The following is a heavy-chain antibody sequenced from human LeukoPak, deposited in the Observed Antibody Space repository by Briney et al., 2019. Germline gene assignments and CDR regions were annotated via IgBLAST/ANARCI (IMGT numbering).Heavy chain of an antibody. CDR1: GGSISSGGYS. V-gene: IGHV4-30-2*01. J-gene: IGHJ4*02. CDR2: IYHSGST. CDR3: ARTRLYCSGGSCSPYYFDY. D-gene: IGHD2-15*01. Sequence: SQTLSLTCAVSGGSISSGGYSWSWIRQPPGKGLEWIGYIYHSGSTYYNPSLKSRVTISVDWSKNQFSLKLSSVTAADTAVYYCARTRLYCSGGSCSPYYFDYWGQGTLVTVSS.